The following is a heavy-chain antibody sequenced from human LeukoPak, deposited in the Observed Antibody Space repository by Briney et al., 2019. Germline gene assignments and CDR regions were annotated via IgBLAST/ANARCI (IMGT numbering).Heavy chain of an antibody. CDR1: GYTFTSYG. CDR2: ISAYNGNT. CDR3: ARGYSYGYYFDY. D-gene: IGHD5-18*01. J-gene: IGHJ4*02. V-gene: IGHV1-18*01. Sequence: ASVKVSCKASGYTFTSYGISWVRQAPGQGLEWMGWISAYNGNTNYAQKLQGRVTMTRDTSTSTVYMELSSLRSEDTAVYYCARGYSYGYYFDYWGQGTLVAVSS.